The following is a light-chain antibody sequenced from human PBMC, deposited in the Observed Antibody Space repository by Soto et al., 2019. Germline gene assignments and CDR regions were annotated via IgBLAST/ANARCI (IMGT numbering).Light chain of an antibody. CDR2: DAS. Sequence: VLTQSPGTLSLSQGEGAPPPCGAGKRVAGDLAWYLQKPAQPPRLLIYDASIRATGIPDRISGSGSERDFTLTISRLEPEDAAVYYCQQYLNSPRTFGQGTKLEIK. CDR3: QQYLNSPRT. CDR1: KRVAGD. J-gene: IGKJ1*01. V-gene: IGKV3-20*01.